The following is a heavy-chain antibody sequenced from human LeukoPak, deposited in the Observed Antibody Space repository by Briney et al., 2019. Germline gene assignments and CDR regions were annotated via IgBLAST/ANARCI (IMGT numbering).Heavy chain of an antibody. D-gene: IGHD3-22*01. Sequence: ASVKVSCKASGYTFTSYDINWVRQATGQGLEWMGWMNPNSGNTVYAQKFQGRVTMTRNTSISTAYMELSSLRSEDTAVYYCASSADSRGAFDIWGQGTMVTVSS. CDR2: MNPNSGNT. J-gene: IGHJ3*02. CDR1: GYTFTSYD. V-gene: IGHV1-8*01. CDR3: ASSADSRGAFDI.